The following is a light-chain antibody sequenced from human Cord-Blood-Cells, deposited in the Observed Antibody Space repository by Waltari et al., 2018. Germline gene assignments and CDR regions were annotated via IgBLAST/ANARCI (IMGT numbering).Light chain of an antibody. J-gene: IGKJ3*01. Sequence: EIVMQHSPATLSVSPGETANLSCRPRQSVSSNLAWYQQKPGQAPRLLIYGASTRATGIPARFSGSGSGTEFTLTISSLQSEDFAVYYCQQYNNWIFTFGPGTKVDIK. CDR2: GAS. CDR1: QSVSSN. V-gene: IGKV3-15*01. CDR3: QQYNNWIFT.